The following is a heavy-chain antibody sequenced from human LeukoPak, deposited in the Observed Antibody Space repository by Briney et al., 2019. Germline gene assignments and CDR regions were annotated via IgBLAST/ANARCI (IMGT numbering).Heavy chain of an antibody. Sequence: SQTLSLTCTVSGGSISSGSYDWSWIRQPAGKGLEWIGRIYTSGSTNYNPSLKSRVTISVDTSKNQFSLKLSSVTAADTAVYYCASSLWFGELWEDYWGQGTLVTVSS. CDR2: IYTSGST. V-gene: IGHV4-61*02. D-gene: IGHD3-10*01. CDR1: GGSISSGSYD. J-gene: IGHJ4*02. CDR3: ASSLWFGELWEDY.